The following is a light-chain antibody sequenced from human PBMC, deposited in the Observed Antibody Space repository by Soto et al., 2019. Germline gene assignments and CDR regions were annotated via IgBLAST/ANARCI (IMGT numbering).Light chain of an antibody. V-gene: IGKV3-11*01. J-gene: IGKJ3*01. Sequence: EIVLTQSPATLSLSPGERATLSCRASQSISSYLVWYQQKPGQAPRLLIYDASNRATGIPARFSGSGSQTDFTLTISSLEPEDFAVYYCQQRSKWPPSFGPGTKVDIK. CDR3: QQRSKWPPS. CDR1: QSISSY. CDR2: DAS.